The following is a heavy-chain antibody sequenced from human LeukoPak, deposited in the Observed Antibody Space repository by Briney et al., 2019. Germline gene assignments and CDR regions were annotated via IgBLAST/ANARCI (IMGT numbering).Heavy chain of an antibody. D-gene: IGHD5-24*01. CDR2: INDSGST. J-gene: IGHJ4*02. V-gene: IGHV4-34*01. CDR1: GGFFSCYY. CDR3: AKKARCLQSFFDY. Sequence: SETLSPTCAVYGGFFSCYYWSWIRQPPGERVELIGEINDSGSTTYNPSLKSRVTISVDTSKNQFSLKLSSVTAADTAVYYCAKKARCLQSFFDYWGQGTLVTVSS.